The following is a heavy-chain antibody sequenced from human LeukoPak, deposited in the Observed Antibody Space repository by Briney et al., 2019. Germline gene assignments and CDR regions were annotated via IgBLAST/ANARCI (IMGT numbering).Heavy chain of an antibody. CDR2: IKQDGSEK. Sequence: PGGSLRLSCAASGFTFSSYWMSWVRQAPGKGLEWVANIKQDGSEKYYVDSVKGRFTISRDNAKNSLYLQMNSLRAEDTAVYYCARGMRQTYSGSYGYWGQGTLVTVSS. CDR1: GFTFSSYW. D-gene: IGHD1-26*01. V-gene: IGHV3-7*01. J-gene: IGHJ4*02. CDR3: ARGMRQTYSGSYGY.